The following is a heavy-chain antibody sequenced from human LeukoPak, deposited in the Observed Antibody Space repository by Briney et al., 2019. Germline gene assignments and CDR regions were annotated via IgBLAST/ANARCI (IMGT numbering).Heavy chain of an antibody. CDR1: GFTLTSYY. J-gene: IGHJ4*02. V-gene: IGHV3-53*01. CDR3: ARGLYSSWLEC. CDR2: IYTGGST. Sequence: GGSLRLSCAASGFTLTSYYTSCVRQAPGKRLEWVSLIYTGGSTSYADSVKGRFTISRDNSKNTVYLQMNSLRAEDTAVYYCARGLYSSWLECCGQGTLVTVSS. D-gene: IGHD6-6*01.